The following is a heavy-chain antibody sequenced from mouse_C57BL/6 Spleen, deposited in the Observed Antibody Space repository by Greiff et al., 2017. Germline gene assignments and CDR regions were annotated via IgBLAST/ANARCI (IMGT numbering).Heavy chain of an antibody. Sequence: EVQRVESGGDLVKPGGSLKLSCAASGFTFSSYGLSWVRQTPDKRLEWVATISSGGRYTYYPDSVKGRFTISRDNAKNTLYLQMSSLKSEDTAMYYCANGGTVVAPYYFDYWGQGTTLTVSS. J-gene: IGHJ2*01. D-gene: IGHD1-1*01. CDR1: GFTFSSYG. V-gene: IGHV5-6*01. CDR3: ANGGTVVAPYYFDY. CDR2: ISSGGRYT.